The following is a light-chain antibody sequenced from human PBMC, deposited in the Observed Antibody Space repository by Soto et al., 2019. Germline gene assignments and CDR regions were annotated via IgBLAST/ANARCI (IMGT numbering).Light chain of an antibody. V-gene: IGLV2-23*02. Sequence: QSALTQPASVSGSPGQSITISCTETSSDFGTYNLVSWYQQNPGKDPKLMIYEVTKRPSGVSNRFSGSQSGNTASLTISGLQAEDEADYYCCSYVHPNPLVFGGGTKLTVL. J-gene: IGLJ3*02. CDR3: CSYVHPNPLV. CDR1: SSDFGTYNL. CDR2: EVT.